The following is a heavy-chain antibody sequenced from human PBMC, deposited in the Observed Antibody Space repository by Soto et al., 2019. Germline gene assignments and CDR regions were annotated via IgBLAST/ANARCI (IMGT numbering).Heavy chain of an antibody. CDR1: GYTFTSYY. Sequence: ASVKVSCKASGYTFTSYYMHWVRQAPGQGLEWMGIINPSGGSTSYAQKFQGRVTMTRDTSTSTVYMELSSLRSEDTAVYYCARGYCSGGSCYSDAFDIWGQGTMVTVSS. CDR2: INPSGGST. J-gene: IGHJ3*02. V-gene: IGHV1-46*03. CDR3: ARGYCSGGSCYSDAFDI. D-gene: IGHD2-15*01.